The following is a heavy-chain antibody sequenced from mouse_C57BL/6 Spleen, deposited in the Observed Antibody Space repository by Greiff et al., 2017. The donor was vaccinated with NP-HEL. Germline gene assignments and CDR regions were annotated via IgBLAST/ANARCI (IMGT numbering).Heavy chain of an antibody. CDR3: ARNYGYDWYFDV. J-gene: IGHJ1*03. CDR2: ISGGGGNT. Sequence: EVKVEESGGGLVKPGGSLKLSCAASGFTFSSYTMSWVRQTPEKRLEWVATISGGGGNTYYPDSVKGRFTISRDNAKNTLYLQMSSLRSEDTALYYCARNYGYDWYFDVWGTGTTVTVSS. CDR1: GFTFSSYT. D-gene: IGHD2-2*01. V-gene: IGHV5-9*01.